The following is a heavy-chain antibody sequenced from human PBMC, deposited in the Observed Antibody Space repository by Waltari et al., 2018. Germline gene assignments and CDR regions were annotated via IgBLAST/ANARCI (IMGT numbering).Heavy chain of an antibody. CDR1: GYSFTSYW. CDR3: ARCCNYYDSSGYPDWYVDR. Sequence: EVQLVQSGAEVKKPGESLKISCKGSGYSFTSYWIGWVRQMPGEGLEWMGSIQPGDPETRYSPTRQGQVTISAEKAISTGYRQGSGLKAADTDMYYGARCCNYYDSSGYPDWYVDRWGRGTLVTVSS. V-gene: IGHV5-51*01. CDR2: IQPGDPET. D-gene: IGHD3-22*01. J-gene: IGHJ2*01.